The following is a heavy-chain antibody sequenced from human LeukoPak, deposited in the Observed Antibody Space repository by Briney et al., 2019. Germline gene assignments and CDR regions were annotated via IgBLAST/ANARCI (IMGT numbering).Heavy chain of an antibody. CDR3: ASPGAAAGPYYYYYGMDV. J-gene: IGHJ6*02. CDR1: GFTFSSYA. V-gene: IGHV3-30*14. D-gene: IGHD6-13*01. Sequence: PGGSLRLSCAASGFTFSSYAMHWVRQAPGKGLEWVAVISYDGSNKYYADSVKGRFTISRDNSKNTLYLQMNSLRAEDTAVYYCASPGAAAGPYYYYYGMDVWGQGTTVTVSS. CDR2: ISYDGSNK.